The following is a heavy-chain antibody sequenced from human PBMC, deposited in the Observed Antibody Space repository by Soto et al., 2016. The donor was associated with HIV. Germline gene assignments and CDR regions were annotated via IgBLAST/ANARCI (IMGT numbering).Heavy chain of an antibody. J-gene: IGHJ4*02. CDR2: IYYSGST. V-gene: IGHV4-59*01. CDR3: ARDGSGYYWGFDY. CDR1: SDSINSFY. D-gene: IGHD3-22*01. Sequence: QVQLQESGPGLVKPSETLSLTCTVSSDSINSFYWSWIRQPSGKGLEWIGYIYYSGSTNYNPSLKSRVTISVDTSKNQFSLKLSSVTAADTAVYYCARDGSGYYWGFDYWGQGTLVTVSS.